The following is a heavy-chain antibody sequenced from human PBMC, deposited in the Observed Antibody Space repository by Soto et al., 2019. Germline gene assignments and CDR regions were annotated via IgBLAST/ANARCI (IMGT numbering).Heavy chain of an antibody. CDR3: ATQTYSYNWHH. CDR2: ISHSGRT. J-gene: IGHJ5*02. CDR1: SGSISSRNW. Sequence: QVQLQESGPGLVKPSGTLSLTCGVSSGSISSRNWWSWVRQPPGKGLEWIGEISHSGRTNYNPSLESRVTMSVDKSRNQFYLKLNFVTAADTAVYYCATQTYSYNWHHWGQGTLVTVSS. V-gene: IGHV4-4*02. D-gene: IGHD1-1*01.